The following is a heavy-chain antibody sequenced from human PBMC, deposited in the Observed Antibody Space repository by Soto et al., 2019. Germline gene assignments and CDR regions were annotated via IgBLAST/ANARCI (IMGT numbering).Heavy chain of an antibody. V-gene: IGHV3-30-3*01. J-gene: IGHJ3*02. CDR2: ISYDGSKI. CDR1: GFTFSSHA. D-gene: IGHD3-3*01. Sequence: GGSLRLSCAASGFTFSSHAMHWVRQAPGKGLEWVAVISYDGSKIYYADSVKGRFTISRDNSKNTLYLQMNSLRAEDTAVYFCARDGEDVLRNIPGDAFDIWGQGTMVTVSS. CDR3: ARDGEDVLRNIPGDAFDI.